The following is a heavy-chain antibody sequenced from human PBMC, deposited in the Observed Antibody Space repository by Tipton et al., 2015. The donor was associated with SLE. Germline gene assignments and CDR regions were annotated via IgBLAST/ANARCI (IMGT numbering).Heavy chain of an antibody. CDR1: GYPISSGFS. V-gene: IGHV4-38-2*02. J-gene: IGHJ6*02. D-gene: IGHD2-15*01. Sequence: TLSLTCTVSGYPISSGFSWGWIRQPPGKGLEWIAYISHSWSYDYNPSLRSRVTISRDTSKNQFSLKLSSVTAADTAVYYCARTGLGYCSGGSCYPLYYYYGMDVWGQGTTVTVSS. CDR3: ARTGLGYCSGGSCYPLYYYYGMDV. CDR2: ISHSWSY.